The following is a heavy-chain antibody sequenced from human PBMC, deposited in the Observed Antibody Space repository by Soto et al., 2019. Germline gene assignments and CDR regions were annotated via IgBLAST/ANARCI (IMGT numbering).Heavy chain of an antibody. J-gene: IGHJ6*02. CDR1: GFTFSSYG. V-gene: IGHV3-33*01. CDR3: AREGSITMIVVYGMDV. Sequence: GGSLRLSCAASGFTFSSYGMHWVRQAPGKGLEWVAVIWYDGSNKYYADSVKGRFTISRDNSKNTPYLQMNSLRAKDTAVYYCAREGSITMIVVYGMDVWGQGTTVTVSS. D-gene: IGHD3-22*01. CDR2: IWYDGSNK.